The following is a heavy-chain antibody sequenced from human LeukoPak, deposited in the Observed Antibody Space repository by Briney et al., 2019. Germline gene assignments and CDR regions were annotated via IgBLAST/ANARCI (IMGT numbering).Heavy chain of an antibody. D-gene: IGHD2-2*02. J-gene: IGHJ3*02. CDR2: MNPNSANT. CDR3: ARATVVAGYCTTTRCYKPFDI. V-gene: IGHV1-8*03. CDR1: GYTFTNYD. Sequence: ASVKVSCKASGYTFTNYDINWVRQATGQGLEWMGWMNPNSANTGYSQKFQGRVTFTRDTSISTAYMGLSSLRSEDTAVYFCARATVVAGYCTTTRCYKPFDIWGQGTMVTVSS.